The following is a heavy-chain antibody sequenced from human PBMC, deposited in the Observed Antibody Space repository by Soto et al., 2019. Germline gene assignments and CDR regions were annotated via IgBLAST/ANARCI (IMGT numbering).Heavy chain of an antibody. J-gene: IGHJ1*01. CDR3: ARGGSYEYFRY. Sequence: SETLSLTCTVSGGSVSSGNDYWSWIRQPPGKGLEWIGYIYHSGSTNYNPSLKSRLTISGDTSKNQVSPKLTAVTAADTAVYYSARGGSYEYFRYWGQGSLLQVSS. D-gene: IGHD3-10*01. V-gene: IGHV4-61*01. CDR2: IYHSGST. CDR1: GGSVSSGNDY.